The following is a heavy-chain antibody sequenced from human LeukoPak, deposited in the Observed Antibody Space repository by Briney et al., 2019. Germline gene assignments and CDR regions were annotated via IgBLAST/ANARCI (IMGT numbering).Heavy chain of an antibody. CDR1: GFTFSSYG. Sequence: GGSLRLSCAASGFTFSSYGMHWVRQAPGKGLEWVAFIRYDGSNKYYADYVKGRFTISRDNSKNTLYLQMNSLRAEDTAVYYCAKLTAMGQPDFDYWGQGTLVTVSS. D-gene: IGHD5-18*01. V-gene: IGHV3-30*02. J-gene: IGHJ4*02. CDR3: AKLTAMGQPDFDY. CDR2: IRYDGSNK.